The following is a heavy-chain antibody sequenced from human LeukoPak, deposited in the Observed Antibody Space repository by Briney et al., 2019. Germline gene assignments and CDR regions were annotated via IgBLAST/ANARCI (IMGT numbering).Heavy chain of an antibody. Sequence: LETLSLTCTVSGGSISSYYWSWIRQPPGKGLEWIGYIYYSGSTNYNPSLKSRVTISVDTSKNQFSLRLSSVTAADTAVYYCATSYGGNLLFDYWGQGTLVTVSS. V-gene: IGHV4-59*01. CDR3: ATSYGGNLLFDY. CDR1: GGSISSYY. CDR2: IYYSGST. J-gene: IGHJ4*02. D-gene: IGHD4-23*01.